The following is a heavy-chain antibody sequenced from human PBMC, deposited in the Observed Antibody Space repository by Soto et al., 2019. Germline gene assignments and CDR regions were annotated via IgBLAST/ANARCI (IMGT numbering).Heavy chain of an antibody. V-gene: IGHV5-51*01. D-gene: IGHD3-22*01. CDR3: VRGDHYDSSGYYPLAFDY. J-gene: IGHJ4*02. CDR2: IYPGDSDT. CDR1: GYSFTSYW. Sequence: GEALNISCTGSGYSFTSYWIGWVRQLPGKGLEWMGIIYPGDSDTRYSPSFQGQVTISDDKSISTAYLQWSSLKASDTAMYYLVRGDHYDSSGYYPLAFDYWGQGTLVTVSS.